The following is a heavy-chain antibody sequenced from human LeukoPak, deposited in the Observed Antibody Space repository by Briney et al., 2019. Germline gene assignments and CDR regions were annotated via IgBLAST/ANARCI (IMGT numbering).Heavy chain of an antibody. J-gene: IGHJ3*02. CDR3: ARDGGDDPGAFDI. D-gene: IGHD2-21*01. CDR1: GFTFSSYS. V-gene: IGHV3-21*01. Sequence: GGSLRPSCAASGFTFSSYSMNWVRQAPGKGLEWVSSISSSSSYIYYADSVKGRFTISRDIAKNSLYLQMNSLRAEDTAVYYCARDGGDDPGAFDIWGQGTMVTVSS. CDR2: ISSSSSYI.